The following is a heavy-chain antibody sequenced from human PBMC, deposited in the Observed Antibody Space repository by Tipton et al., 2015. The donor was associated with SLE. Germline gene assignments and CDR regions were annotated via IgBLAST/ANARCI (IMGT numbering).Heavy chain of an antibody. V-gene: IGHV4-39*07. CDR2: IYYSGST. D-gene: IGHD3-10*01. CDR1: GGSISSSSYY. J-gene: IGHJ2*01. Sequence: TLSLTCTVSGGSISSSSYYWGWIRQPPGKGLEWIGSIYYSGSTYYNPSLKSRVTISVDTSKNQFSLKLSSVTAADTAVYYCARDYYGSGYWYFDLWGRGTLVTVSS. CDR3: ARDYYGSGYWYFDL.